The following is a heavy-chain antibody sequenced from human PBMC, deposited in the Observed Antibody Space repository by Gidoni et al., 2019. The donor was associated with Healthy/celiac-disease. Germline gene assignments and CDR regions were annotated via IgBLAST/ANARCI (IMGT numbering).Heavy chain of an antibody. J-gene: IGHJ4*02. CDR1: GFTFSSYA. Sequence: EVQLVESGGGLVQPGGSLRLSCAASGFTFSSYAMSWVRQAPGKGLEWVSAISGSGGSTYYADSVKGRFTISRDNSKNTLYLQMNSLRAEDTAVYYCAKDWMITFGGVIVFDYWGQGTLVTVSS. D-gene: IGHD3-16*02. CDR3: AKDWMITFGGVIVFDY. CDR2: ISGSGGST. V-gene: IGHV3-23*04.